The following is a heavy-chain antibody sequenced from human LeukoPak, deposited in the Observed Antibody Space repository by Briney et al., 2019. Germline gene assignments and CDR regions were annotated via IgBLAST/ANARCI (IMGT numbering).Heavy chain of an antibody. CDR2: ISFDGSNK. V-gene: IGHV3-30*04. D-gene: IGHD2-2*02. CDR1: GFTFTNYA. CDR3: ARDYTLFPHWYFAL. Sequence: GGSLRLSCAASGFTFTNYAIHWVRLAPGRGLEWVAVISFDGSNKYYGDSVKGRFTISRDNSKNTLYLQMNSLRAEDTAVYYCARDYTLFPHWYFALWGRGTLVTVSS. J-gene: IGHJ2*01.